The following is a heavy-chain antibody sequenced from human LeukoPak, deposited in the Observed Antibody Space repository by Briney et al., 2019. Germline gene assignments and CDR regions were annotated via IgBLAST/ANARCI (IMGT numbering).Heavy chain of an antibody. Sequence: SETLSLTCIVSGDSISPYYWNWIRQPPGKGLEWIGYIYYSGDTNYNPSLKSRVTMSVDTSKNQFSLRLSSVTAADTAVYYCARSQQLIRTFDSWGQGTLVTVSS. D-gene: IGHD6-13*01. V-gene: IGHV4-59*01. J-gene: IGHJ4*02. CDR3: ARSQQLIRTFDS. CDR2: IYYSGDT. CDR1: GDSISPYY.